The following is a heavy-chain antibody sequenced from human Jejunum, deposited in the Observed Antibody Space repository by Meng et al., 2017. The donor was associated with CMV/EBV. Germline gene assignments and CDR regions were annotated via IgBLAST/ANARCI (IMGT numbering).Heavy chain of an antibody. CDR1: GGYIDSGDYY. CDR3: AREGVTTNAFDP. CDR2: VYNTGTT. D-gene: IGHD4-17*01. Sequence: VSGGYIDSGDYYWVWIRQPPGKGLEWIGSVYNTGTTFYNPSLKSRVTMSVDMSKSQFSLRVTSVTTADTATYYCAREGVTTNAFDPWGQGTLVTVSS. J-gene: IGHJ5*02. V-gene: IGHV4-39*07.